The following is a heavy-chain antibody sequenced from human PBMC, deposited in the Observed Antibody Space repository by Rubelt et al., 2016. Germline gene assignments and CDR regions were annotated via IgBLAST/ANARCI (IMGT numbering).Heavy chain of an antibody. CDR1: GFTLSSYW. J-gene: IGHJ4*02. Sequence: DVQLVESGGGLVQPGGSLRLSCAASGFTLSSYWMHWVRQAPGKGLVWVSRINSDGSITSYADSVKGRFTISRDNAKNTLYLQMNSRRAEDTAVYYCVSSSLDYWGQGTLVTVSS. CDR3: VSSSLDY. V-gene: IGHV3-74*02. CDR2: INSDGSIT. D-gene: IGHD6-13*01.